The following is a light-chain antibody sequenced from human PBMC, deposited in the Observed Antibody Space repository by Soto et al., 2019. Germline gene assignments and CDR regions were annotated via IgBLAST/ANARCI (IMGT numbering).Light chain of an antibody. CDR1: QSVASSY. CDR3: QQRQSWPRT. J-gene: IGKJ1*01. Sequence: EIVLTQSPGTLSLSPGDRASLSCRASQSVASSYLAWYQQKPGQAPRLLINAASLRATGIPDRFSGSGSGTDFTLTISRLEPEDFAVYYCQQRQSWPRTFGQGTTVDI. CDR2: AAS. V-gene: IGKV3-20*01.